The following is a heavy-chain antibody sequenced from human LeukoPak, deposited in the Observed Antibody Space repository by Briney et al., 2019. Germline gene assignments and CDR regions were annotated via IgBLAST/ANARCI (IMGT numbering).Heavy chain of an antibody. V-gene: IGHV3-30*02. CDR1: GFTFSSYG. J-gene: IGHJ4*02. CDR3: AKVGWEQGGKLRYFDWLPDY. Sequence: GGSLRLSCAASGFTFSSYGMHWVRQAPGKGLEWVAFIRYDGSNKYYADSVKGRFTISRDNSKNTLYLQMNSLRAEDTAVYYCAKVGWEQGGKLRYFDWLPDYWGQGTLVTVSS. CDR2: IRYDGSNK. D-gene: IGHD3-9*01.